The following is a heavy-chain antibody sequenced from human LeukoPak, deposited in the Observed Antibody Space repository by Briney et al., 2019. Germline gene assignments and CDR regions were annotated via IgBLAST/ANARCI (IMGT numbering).Heavy chain of an antibody. CDR3: ASGWFGELTLGY. CDR2: IYSGGST. V-gene: IGHV3-66*01. J-gene: IGHJ4*02. D-gene: IGHD3-10*01. Sequence: PGGSLRLSCAASGFTVSSNYMSWVRQAPGKGLEWVSVIYSGGSTYYADSVKGRFTISRDNSKNTLYLQMNSLRAKDTAVYYCASGWFGELTLGYWGQGTLVTVSS. CDR1: GFTVSSNY.